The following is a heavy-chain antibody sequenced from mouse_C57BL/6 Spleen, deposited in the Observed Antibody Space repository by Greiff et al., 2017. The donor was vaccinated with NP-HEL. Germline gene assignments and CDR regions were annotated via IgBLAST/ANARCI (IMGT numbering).Heavy chain of an antibody. V-gene: IGHV14-3*01. Sequence: VQLQQSVAELVRPGASVKLSCTASGFNIKNTYMHWVKQRPEQGLEWIGRIDPANGNTKYAPKFQGKAPITADTASNTAYLQLSSLTSEDTAIYYCARPIYYDYDGGAWFAYWGQGTLVTVSA. CDR2: IDPANGNT. J-gene: IGHJ3*01. CDR1: GFNIKNTY. CDR3: ARPIYYDYDGGAWFAY. D-gene: IGHD2-4*01.